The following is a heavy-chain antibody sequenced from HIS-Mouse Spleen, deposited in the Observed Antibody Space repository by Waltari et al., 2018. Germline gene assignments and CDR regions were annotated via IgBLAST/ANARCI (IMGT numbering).Heavy chain of an antibody. CDR2: IKSKTEGGTT. J-gene: IGHJ4*02. V-gene: IGHV3-15*01. CDR3: TTDKIY. Sequence: EVQLVESGGGLVKPGGSLRLPCAASGFTYSNAWMSWVGQAPGTGLEWVGRIKSKTEGGTTDYAAPVKGRFTISRDDSENTLYLQMNSLETEDTAVYYCTTDKIYWGQGTLVTVSS. CDR1: GFTYSNAW.